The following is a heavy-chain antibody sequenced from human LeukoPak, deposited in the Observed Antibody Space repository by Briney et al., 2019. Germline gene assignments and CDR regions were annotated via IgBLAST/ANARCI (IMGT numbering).Heavy chain of an antibody. J-gene: IGHJ5*02. Sequence: ASVKVSCKVSGYTLTELSMHWVRQAPGKGLEWMGGFDPEDGETIYAQKFQGRVTMTEDTSTDTAYMELSSLRSEDTAVYYCATDRLAYCGGDCSYRWFDPWGQGTLVTVSS. CDR2: FDPEDGET. CDR1: GYTLTELS. V-gene: IGHV1-24*01. CDR3: ATDRLAYCGGDCSYRWFDP. D-gene: IGHD2-21*02.